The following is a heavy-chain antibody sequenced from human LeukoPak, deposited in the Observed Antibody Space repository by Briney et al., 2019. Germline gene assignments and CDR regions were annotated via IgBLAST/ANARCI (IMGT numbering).Heavy chain of an antibody. CDR3: AKSGYYYDSRGYWRWFDP. J-gene: IGHJ5*02. V-gene: IGHV3-30*18. CDR2: ISYDGSNK. CDR1: GFTFSSYG. Sequence: GGSLRLSCAASGFTFSSYGMHWVRQAPGKGLEWVAVISYDGSNKYYADSVKGRFTISRDNSKNTLYLQMNSLRAEDTAVYYCAKSGYYYDSRGYWRWFDPWGQGTLVTVSS. D-gene: IGHD3-22*01.